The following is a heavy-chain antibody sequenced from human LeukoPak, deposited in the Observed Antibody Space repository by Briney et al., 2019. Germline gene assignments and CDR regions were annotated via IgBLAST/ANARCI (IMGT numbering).Heavy chain of an antibody. Sequence: PAGSLRHSCAASGFTVSSNYMSWVRQAPGKGLEWVSVIYSGGSTYYADSVKGRFTISRDNSKNTLYLQMNSLRAEDTAVYYCAREISRTGAFDICGQGTMVTVSS. D-gene: IGHD3-3*02. CDR3: AREISRTGAFDI. CDR1: GFTVSSNY. J-gene: IGHJ3*02. CDR2: IYSGGST. V-gene: IGHV3-53*05.